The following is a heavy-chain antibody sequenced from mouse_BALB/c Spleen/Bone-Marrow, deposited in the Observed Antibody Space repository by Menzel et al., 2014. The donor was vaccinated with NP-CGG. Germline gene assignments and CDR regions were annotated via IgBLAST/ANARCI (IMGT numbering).Heavy chain of an antibody. D-gene: IGHD2-14*01. V-gene: IGHV1-77*01. J-gene: IGHJ4*01. CDR3: ASRGEVRRHYYAMDY. CDR1: GYTFTDYV. CDR2: IYPGSGST. Sequence: VKLMESGPELVKPGASVKMSCKASGYTFTDYVISWVEQRTGQGLEWIGEIYPGSGSTYYNEKFKGKATLTADKSSNTAYMQLSSLTSEDSAVYFCASRGEVRRHYYAMDYWGQGTSVTVSS.